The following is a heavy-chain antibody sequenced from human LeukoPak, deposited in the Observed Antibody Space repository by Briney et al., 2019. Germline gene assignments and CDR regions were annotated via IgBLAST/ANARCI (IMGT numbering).Heavy chain of an antibody. CDR2: ISSSSSHI. Sequence: GGSLRLSCAASGFTFSSYGMHWVRQAPGKGLEWVASISSSSSHIYYADSVKGRFTISRDNAKNSLYLQMNSLRAEDTAVYYCARAISSGYYNLYFDSWGQGALVTVSS. CDR1: GFTFSSYG. V-gene: IGHV3-21*01. J-gene: IGHJ4*02. CDR3: ARAISSGYYNLYFDS. D-gene: IGHD3-3*01.